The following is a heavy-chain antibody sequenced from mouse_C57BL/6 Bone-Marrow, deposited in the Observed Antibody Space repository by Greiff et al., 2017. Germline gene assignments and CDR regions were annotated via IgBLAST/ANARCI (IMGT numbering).Heavy chain of an antibody. D-gene: IGHD2-5*01. CDR2: INPSSGYT. CDR3: ARCYSNYVGFAY. V-gene: IGHV1-4*01. CDR1: GYTFTSYT. Sequence: VKLQESGAELARPGASVKMSCKASGYTFTSYTMHWVKQRPGQGLEWIGYINPSSGYTKYNQKFKDKATLTADKSSSTAYMQLSSLTSEDSAVYYCARCYSNYVGFAYWGQGTLVTVSA. J-gene: IGHJ3*01.